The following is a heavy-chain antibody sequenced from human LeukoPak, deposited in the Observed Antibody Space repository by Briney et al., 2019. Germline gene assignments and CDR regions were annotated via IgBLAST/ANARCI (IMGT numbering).Heavy chain of an antibody. D-gene: IGHD3-16*01. V-gene: IGHV3-9*01. Sequence: GRSLRLSCAASGFTFDDYAMHWVRQAPGKGLGWVSGISWNSGSIGYADSVKGRFTISRDNAKNSLYLQMNSLRAEATASYYCAKALWYYSGFDYWGQGTLVTVSS. CDR1: GFTFDDYA. J-gene: IGHJ4*02. CDR3: AKALWYYSGFDY. CDR2: ISWNSGSI.